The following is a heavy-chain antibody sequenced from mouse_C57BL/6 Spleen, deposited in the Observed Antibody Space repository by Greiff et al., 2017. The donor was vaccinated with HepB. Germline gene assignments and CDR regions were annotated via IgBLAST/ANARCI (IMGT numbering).Heavy chain of an antibody. J-gene: IGHJ4*01. D-gene: IGHD1-1*01. CDR3: ASYGSSYFYYAMDY. Sequence: EVQLVESGGGLVQPGGSLSLSCAASGFTFTDYYMSWVRQPPGKALEWLGFIRNKANGYTTEYSASVKGRFTISRDNSQSILYLQMNALRAEDSATYYCASYGSSYFYYAMDYWGQGTSVTVSS. CDR1: GFTFTDYY. V-gene: IGHV7-3*01. CDR2: IRNKANGYTT.